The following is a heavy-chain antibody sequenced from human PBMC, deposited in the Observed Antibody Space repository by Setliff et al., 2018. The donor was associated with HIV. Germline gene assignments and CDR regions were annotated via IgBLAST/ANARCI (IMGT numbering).Heavy chain of an antibody. D-gene: IGHD3-22*01. CDR2: IIPVFGTT. J-gene: IGHJ4*02. CDR1: GGTFSSYA. CDR3: ARGGVYYYDSSSWSMDY. Sequence: SVKVSCKASGGTFSSYAISWVRQAPGQGLDWMGGIIPVFGTTNYAQKFQGRVTITADESTSTAYMELSSLRSEDTAVYYCARGGVYYYDSSSWSMDYWGQGTLVTVSS. V-gene: IGHV1-69*13.